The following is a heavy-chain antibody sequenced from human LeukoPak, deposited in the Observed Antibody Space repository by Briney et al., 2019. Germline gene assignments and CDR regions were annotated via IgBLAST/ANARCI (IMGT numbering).Heavy chain of an antibody. V-gene: IGHV3-48*02. CDR3: ARDSSYAFDI. CDR1: GFTFSSYH. CDR2: ISSSSGMI. Sequence: GGSLRLSCAASGFTFSSYHMNWVRRAPGKGLEWVSYISSSSGMISYADSVRGRFTISRDNAKNSLSLQMNSLRDEDTAVYYCARDSSYAFDIWGQGTMVTVSS. J-gene: IGHJ3*02.